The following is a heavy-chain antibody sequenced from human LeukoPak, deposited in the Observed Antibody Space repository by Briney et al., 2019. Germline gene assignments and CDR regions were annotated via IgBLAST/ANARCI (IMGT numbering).Heavy chain of an antibody. CDR1: GFTFSSYG. D-gene: IGHD5-18*01. CDR3: AREFARGYSYGYVDYFDY. CDR2: ISYDGSNK. J-gene: IGHJ4*02. V-gene: IGHV3-30*19. Sequence: GGSLRLSCAASGFTFSSYGMHWVRQAPGKGLEWVAVISYDGSNKYYADSVKGRFTISRDNSKNTLYLQMNSLRAEDTAVYYCAREFARGYSYGYVDYFDYWGQGTLVTVSS.